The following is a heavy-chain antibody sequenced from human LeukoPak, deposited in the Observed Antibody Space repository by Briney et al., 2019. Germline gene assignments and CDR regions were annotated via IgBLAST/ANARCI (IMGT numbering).Heavy chain of an antibody. V-gene: IGHV3-23*01. CDR2: ISGSGGST. CDR3: AKDQVVPAAMGLFDY. J-gene: IGHJ4*02. Sequence: GGSLRLSCAASGFTFSSYAMSWVRQAPGKGLEWVSAISGSGGSTYYADSVKGRFTISRDNSKNTLYLQMNSLRAEDTTVYYCAKDQVVPAAMGLFDYWGQGTLVTVSS. D-gene: IGHD2-2*01. CDR1: GFTFSSYA.